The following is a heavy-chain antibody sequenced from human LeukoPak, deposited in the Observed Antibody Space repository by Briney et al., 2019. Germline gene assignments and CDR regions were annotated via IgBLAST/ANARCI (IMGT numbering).Heavy chain of an antibody. V-gene: IGHV4-31*03. J-gene: IGHJ6*02. CDR1: GGSISSGDYY. D-gene: IGHD4-17*01. CDR2: IYYSGST. Sequence: PSETLSLTCTVSGGSISSGDYYWSWIRQHPGKGLEWIGYIYYSGSTYYNPSLKSRVTISVDTSKNQFSLKLSSVTAADTAVYYCARDITVTTFGYYYGMDVWGQGTTVTVSS. CDR3: ARDITVTTFGYYYGMDV.